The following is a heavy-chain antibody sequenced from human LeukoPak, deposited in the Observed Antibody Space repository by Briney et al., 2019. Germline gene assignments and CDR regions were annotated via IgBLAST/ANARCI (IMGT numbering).Heavy chain of an antibody. Sequence: ASVKVSCRASGYTFTGYYLHWVRQAPGQGLEWMGWINPYSGGAKVAQKFQGRVTMTRDTPISTAHMELSRLTSDDTAVYYCVRAGDPAYHYYHMDVWGKGTTVTISS. CDR2: INPYSGGA. CDR3: VRAGDPAYHYYHMDV. CDR1: GYTFTGYY. V-gene: IGHV1-2*02. D-gene: IGHD3-10*01. J-gene: IGHJ6*03.